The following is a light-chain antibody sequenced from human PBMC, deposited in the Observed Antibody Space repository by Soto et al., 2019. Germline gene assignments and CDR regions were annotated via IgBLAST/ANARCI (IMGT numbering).Light chain of an antibody. CDR1: SSDVGGYNY. CDR3: SSYTSSSTLGV. Sequence: QSALTQPASVSGSPGQSITISCTGTSSDVGGYNYVSWYQQHPGKAPKLMIYEVSNRPSGVSNRFSGSKSGNTASLTISGLQVEDEADYYCSSYTSSSTLGVFGGGTKLTGL. V-gene: IGLV2-14*01. CDR2: EVS. J-gene: IGLJ2*01.